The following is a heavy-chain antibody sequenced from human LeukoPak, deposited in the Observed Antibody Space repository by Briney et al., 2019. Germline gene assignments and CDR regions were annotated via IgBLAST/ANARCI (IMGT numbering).Heavy chain of an antibody. CDR1: GFTFSSYA. J-gene: IGHJ4*02. CDR3: AKCLTYNYAYQFDY. CDR2: ISGPGGST. V-gene: IGHV3-23*01. D-gene: IGHD5-18*01. Sequence: GGSLRLSCAASGFTFSSYAMSWVRQAPGKGLEWVSGISGPGGSTYYADSVKGRFTISRDNSKNTLYLQMNSLRAEDTAVYYCAKCLTYNYAYQFDYWGQGTLVTVSS.